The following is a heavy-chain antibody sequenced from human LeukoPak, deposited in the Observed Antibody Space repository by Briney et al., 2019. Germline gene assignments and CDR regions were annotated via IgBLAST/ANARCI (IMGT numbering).Heavy chain of an antibody. CDR1: GFPFSSYS. D-gene: IGHD6-19*01. CDR2: ISSSSSYI. V-gene: IGHV3-21*01. CDR3: ASVAKAVAGTLDY. J-gene: IGHJ4*02. Sequence: PGGSLRLSCAASGFPFSSYSMNWVRQAPGKGLKWVSSISSSSSYIYYADSVKGRFTISRDNAKNSLYLQMNSLRAEDTAVYYCASVAKAVAGTLDYWGQGTLVTVSS.